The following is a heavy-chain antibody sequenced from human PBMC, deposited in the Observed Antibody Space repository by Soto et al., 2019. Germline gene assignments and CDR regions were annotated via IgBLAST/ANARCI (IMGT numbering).Heavy chain of an antibody. CDR3: VKDSSSGWPYYYGPDV. CDR1: GFTFSSYG. Sequence: QVQLVESGGGVVQPGRSLRLCCAASGFTFSSYGMHWVRQAPGKGLEWVAVISYDGSNKYYADSVKGRFTIARDNSKNTLFLHMSSLRAEDTAVYYCVKDSSSGWPYYYGPDVWGQGTSVTVSS. J-gene: IGHJ6*02. V-gene: IGHV3-30*18. D-gene: IGHD6-19*01. CDR2: ISYDGSNK.